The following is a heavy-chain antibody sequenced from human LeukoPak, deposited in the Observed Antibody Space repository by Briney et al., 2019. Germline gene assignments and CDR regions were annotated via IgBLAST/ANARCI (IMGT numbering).Heavy chain of an antibody. V-gene: IGHV3-23*01. CDR3: AKSGYSSGWYYFDY. CDR2: ISGSGGST. CDR1: VFTFSTYA. J-gene: IGHJ4*02. D-gene: IGHD6-19*01. Sequence: GGSLRLSCAASVFTFSTYAMHWVRQAPGKGLEWVSAISGSGGSTYYADSVKGRFTISRDNSKNTLYLQMNSLRAEDTAVYYCAKSGYSSGWYYFDYWGQGTLVTVSS.